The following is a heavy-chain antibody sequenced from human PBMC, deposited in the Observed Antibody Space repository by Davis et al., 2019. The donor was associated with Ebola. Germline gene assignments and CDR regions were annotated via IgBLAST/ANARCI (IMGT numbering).Heavy chain of an antibody. J-gene: IGHJ4*02. V-gene: IGHV4-61*08. CDR2: YYYTGSA. D-gene: IGHD6-19*01. Sequence: SETLSLTCAVSGGFVSSGGYSWSWIRQPPGKGLEWIGYYYYTGSAYYNPSLKIRVTISVDTSKNQFSLKLSSVTAADPAVYYCARLETVAGLDYWGQGTLVTVSS. CDR1: GGFVSSGGYS. CDR3: ARLETVAGLDY.